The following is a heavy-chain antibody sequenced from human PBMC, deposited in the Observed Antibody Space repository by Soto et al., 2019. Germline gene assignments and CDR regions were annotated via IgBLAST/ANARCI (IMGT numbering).Heavy chain of an antibody. Sequence: QVQLVESGGGVVQPGRSLRLSCAASGFTFSSYGMNWVRQAPGKGLEWVAVISYDGSNKYYADSVEGRFTISRDSSKNMLYLQMNSLRAEDTAVYYCAKEDSSSWHYYYGMDVW. CDR1: GFTFSSYG. D-gene: IGHD6-13*01. J-gene: IGHJ6*01. CDR3: AKEDSSSWHYYYGMDV. CDR2: ISYDGSNK. V-gene: IGHV3-30*18.